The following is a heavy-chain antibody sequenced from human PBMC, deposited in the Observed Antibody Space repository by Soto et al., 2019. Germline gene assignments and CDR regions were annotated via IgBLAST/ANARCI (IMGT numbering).Heavy chain of an antibody. J-gene: IGHJ4*02. Sequence: GASVKVSCKASGYTFTSYAMHWVRQAPGQRLEWMGWINAGNGNTKYLQKFQGRVTITRDTSASTAYMELSSLRSEDTAVYYCAGSHGNGGFAYWGRGTLVTVS. CDR1: GYTFTSYA. D-gene: IGHD2-8*01. CDR3: AGSHGNGGFAY. V-gene: IGHV1-3*01. CDR2: INAGNGNT.